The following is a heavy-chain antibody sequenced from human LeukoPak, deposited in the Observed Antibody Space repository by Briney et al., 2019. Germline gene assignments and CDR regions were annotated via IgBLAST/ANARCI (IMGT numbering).Heavy chain of an antibody. CDR2: IRQDGSDK. Sequence: PGGSLRLSCAASGFTFSGFWMTWVRQAPGKGLEWVANIRQDGSDKNCVDSVKGRFTISRDNAKNSLFLQMNNLRGEDTAVYYCARDWHWGSDYWGQGTLVTVSS. D-gene: IGHD7-27*01. J-gene: IGHJ4*02. CDR3: ARDWHWGSDY. V-gene: IGHV3-7*05. CDR1: GFTFSGFW.